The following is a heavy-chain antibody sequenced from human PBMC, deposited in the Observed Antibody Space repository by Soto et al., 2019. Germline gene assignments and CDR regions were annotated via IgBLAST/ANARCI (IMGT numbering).Heavy chain of an antibody. CDR3: ARGPTIFGVGVDAFDI. J-gene: IGHJ3*02. Sequence: EVPMLESGGGLVQPGGSLRLSCAASGFTLISYALSWVRQAPGKGLEWVSGISGSGDFTFDADSVRGRFTIPRDNSMNTLYLQMNSLRVEDTAVYYCARGPTIFGVGVDAFDIWGQGTMATVSS. CDR1: GFTLISYA. D-gene: IGHD3-3*01. CDR2: ISGSGDFT. V-gene: IGHV3-23*01.